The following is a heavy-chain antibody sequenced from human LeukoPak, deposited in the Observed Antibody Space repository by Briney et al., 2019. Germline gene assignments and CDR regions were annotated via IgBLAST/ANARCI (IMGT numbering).Heavy chain of an antibody. CDR1: GGTFSSYA. CDR3: ARGLNYDSSGTFDY. Sequence: AASVKVSCTASGGTFSSYAISWVRQAPGQGLEWMGRIIPIFGTANYAQKFQGRVTITTDESTSTAYMELSSLRSEDTAVYYCARGLNYDSSGTFDYWGQGTLVTVSS. D-gene: IGHD3-22*01. CDR2: IIPIFGTA. V-gene: IGHV1-69*05. J-gene: IGHJ4*02.